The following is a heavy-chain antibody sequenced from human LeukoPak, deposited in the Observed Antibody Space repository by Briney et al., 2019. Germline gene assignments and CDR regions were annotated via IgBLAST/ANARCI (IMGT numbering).Heavy chain of an antibody. Sequence: PSETLSLTCVLSGASLTSCYWSWVRQSAGDGLEWIGRLYTTGTTNYNHSLKSRVTMSGDSSNNQLSLTLTSVTTADTAVYYCVRGGANWEEPNDAFDTWGQGTLLTVSS. V-gene: IGHV4-4*07. J-gene: IGHJ3*02. CDR2: LYTTGTT. CDR1: GASLTSCY. CDR3: VRGGANWEEPNDAFDT. D-gene: IGHD1-26*01.